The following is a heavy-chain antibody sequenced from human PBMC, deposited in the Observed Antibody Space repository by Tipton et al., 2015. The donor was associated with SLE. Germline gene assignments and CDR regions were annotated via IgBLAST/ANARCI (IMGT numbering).Heavy chain of an antibody. Sequence: TLSLTCTVSGGSISSGGYYWSWIRQHPGKGLEWIGEINHSGSTDYNPSLKSRVTISVDTSKNQFSLKLSSVTAADTAVYYCTREIWAVAGPFDYWGQGTLVTVSS. CDR3: TREIWAVAGPFDY. CDR1: GGSISSGGYY. D-gene: IGHD6-19*01. CDR2: INHSGST. V-gene: IGHV4-31*03. J-gene: IGHJ4*02.